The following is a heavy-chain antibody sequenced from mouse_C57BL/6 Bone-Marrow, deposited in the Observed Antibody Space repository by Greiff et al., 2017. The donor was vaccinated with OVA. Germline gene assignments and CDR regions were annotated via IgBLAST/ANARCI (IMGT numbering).Heavy chain of an antibody. CDR3: AGYDYDGPWFAY. Sequence: DVMLVESGGGLVKPGGSLKLSCAASGFTFSSYAMSWVRQTPEKRLEWVATISDGGSYTYYPDNVKGRFTISRDNAKNNLYLQMSHLKSEDTAMYYCAGYDYDGPWFAYWGQGTLVTVSA. J-gene: IGHJ3*01. D-gene: IGHD2-4*01. CDR1: GFTFSSYA. V-gene: IGHV5-4*03. CDR2: ISDGGSYT.